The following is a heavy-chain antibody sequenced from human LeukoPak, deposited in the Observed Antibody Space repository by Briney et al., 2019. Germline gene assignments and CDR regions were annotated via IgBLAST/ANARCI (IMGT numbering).Heavy chain of an antibody. CDR2: IKSISDGGTA. J-gene: IGHJ4*02. V-gene: IGHV3-15*01. CDR3: TTELRL. Sequence: PGGSLRLSCAASGFTFTNAWMSWVRQAPGKGLEWVGRIKSISDGGTADYAAPVKGRFTISRDDSKNTLYLQMNSLITEDTAVYYCTTELRLWGQGTLVTVSS. CDR1: GFTFTNAW.